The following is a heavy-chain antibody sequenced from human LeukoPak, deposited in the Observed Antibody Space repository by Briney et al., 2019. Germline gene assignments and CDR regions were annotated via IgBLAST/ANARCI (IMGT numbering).Heavy chain of an antibody. Sequence: SETLSLTCAVSGGSITTTNWWSWVRQPPGKGLEWIGEVHLSGASNYNPSLESRVSMSIDKSKNHLSLEVTSVTAADTAIYYCTRESGAFSPFGFWGQGTLVTVSS. J-gene: IGHJ4*02. CDR1: GGSITTTNW. D-gene: IGHD1-26*01. CDR3: TRESGAFSPFGF. CDR2: VHLSGAS. V-gene: IGHV4-4*02.